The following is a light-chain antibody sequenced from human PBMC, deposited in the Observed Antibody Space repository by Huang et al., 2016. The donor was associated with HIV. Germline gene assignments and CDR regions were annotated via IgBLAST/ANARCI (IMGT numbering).Light chain of an antibody. CDR1: QIVSND. CDR3: QQYNNWPPMT. J-gene: IGKJ1*01. Sequence: EIVMTQSPATLSVSPGKRATLSCRASQIVSNDLAWYQQKPGQAPRLLIYGASARATAIPARFSGSGSGTEFTLTISGLQSEDFAVYYCQQYNNWPPMTFGQGTKVEIK. V-gene: IGKV3-15*01. CDR2: GAS.